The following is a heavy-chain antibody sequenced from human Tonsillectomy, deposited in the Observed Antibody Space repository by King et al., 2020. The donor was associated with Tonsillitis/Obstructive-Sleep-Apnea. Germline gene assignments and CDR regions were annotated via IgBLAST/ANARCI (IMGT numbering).Heavy chain of an antibody. CDR3: AKMGDFSSGYKGYYFDY. CDR2: ISWNSGSI. D-gene: IGHD3-3*01. CDR1: GFTFDDYA. Sequence: VQLVESGGGLVQPGRSLRLSCAASGFTFDDYAMHWVRQAPGKGLEWVSGISWNSGSIGYADSVKGRFTISRDNAKKSLYLQMNSLRAEDTALYYCAKMGDFSSGYKGYYFDYWGQGTLVTVSS. J-gene: IGHJ4*02. V-gene: IGHV3-9*01.